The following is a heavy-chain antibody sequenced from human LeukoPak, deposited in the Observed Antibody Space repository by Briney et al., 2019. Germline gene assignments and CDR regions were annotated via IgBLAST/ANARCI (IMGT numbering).Heavy chain of an antibody. D-gene: IGHD3-22*01. CDR2: IYTSGSA. V-gene: IGHV4-4*07. CDR3: ARDLNYYDSSGYPDPYYYGMDV. CDR1: GGSISSYY. J-gene: IGHJ6*02. Sequence: PSETLPLTCTVSGGSISSYYWSWIRQPAGKGLEWIGRIYTSGSANYNPSLKSRVTMSVDTSKNQFSLKLSSVTAADTAVYYCARDLNYYDSSGYPDPYYYGMDVWGQGTTVTVSS.